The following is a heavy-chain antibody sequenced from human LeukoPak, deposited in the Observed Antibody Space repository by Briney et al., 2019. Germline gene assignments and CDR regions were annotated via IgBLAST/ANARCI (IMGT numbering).Heavy chain of an antibody. V-gene: IGHV1-46*01. Sequence: GASVKVSCKASGYTFTSYYMHWVRQAPGQGLEWMGIINPSGGSTSYAQKSQGRVTMTRDTSTSTVYMELSSLRSEDTAVYYCARAVAYCGGDCYLNGYFDLWGRGTLVTVSS. CDR1: GYTFTSYY. J-gene: IGHJ2*01. CDR3: ARAVAYCGGDCYLNGYFDL. CDR2: INPSGGST. D-gene: IGHD2-21*02.